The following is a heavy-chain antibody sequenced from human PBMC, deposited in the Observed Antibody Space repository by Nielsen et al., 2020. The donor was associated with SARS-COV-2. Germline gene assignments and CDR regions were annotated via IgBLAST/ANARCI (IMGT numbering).Heavy chain of an antibody. V-gene: IGHV1-2*06. CDR2: INPNSGGT. J-gene: IGHJ4*02. CDR1: GYTFTSYA. Sequence: ASVKVSCKASGYTFTSYAMNWVRQAPGQGLEWMGRINPNSGGTNYAQKFQGRVTMTRDTSISTAYMELSRLRSDDTAVYYCARLYFDYWGQGTLVTVSS. CDR3: ARLYFDY.